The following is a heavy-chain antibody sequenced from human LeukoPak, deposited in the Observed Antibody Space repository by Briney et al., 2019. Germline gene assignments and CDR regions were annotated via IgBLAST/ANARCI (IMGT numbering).Heavy chain of an antibody. CDR1: HGSISYYY. D-gene: IGHD2/OR15-2a*01. CDR2: IHASGVT. Sequence: SDTLSLTCTVSHGSISYYYWSWIRQPPGKGLEWLAYIHASGVTNYNPSLESRLTISVDTSTNQFSLELSSVTAADTAVYYCARHLSDSSVGIHSWGQGTLVTVSS. CDR3: ARHLSDSSVGIHS. J-gene: IGHJ4*02. V-gene: IGHV4-4*09.